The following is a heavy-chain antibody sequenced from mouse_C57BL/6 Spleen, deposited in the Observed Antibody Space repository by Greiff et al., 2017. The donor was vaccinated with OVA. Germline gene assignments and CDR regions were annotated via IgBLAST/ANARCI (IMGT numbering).Heavy chain of an antibody. D-gene: IGHD1-1*01. CDR2: INPSTGGT. CDR3: AKGCYYGYFDY. CDR1: GYSFTGYY. J-gene: IGHJ2*01. V-gene: IGHV1-42*01. Sequence: EVQLQQSGPELVKPGASVKISCKASGYSFTGYYMNWVKQSPEKSLEWIGEINPSTGGTTYNQKFKAKATLTVDKSSSTASMQLKSLTSEDSAVYYCAKGCYYGYFDYWGQGTTLTVSS.